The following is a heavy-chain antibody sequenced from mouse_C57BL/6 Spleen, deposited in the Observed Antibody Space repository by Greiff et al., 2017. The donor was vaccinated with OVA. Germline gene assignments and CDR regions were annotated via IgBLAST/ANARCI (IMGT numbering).Heavy chain of an antibody. CDR1: GYAFSSSW. CDR3: ARWGFYYDYDGASK. V-gene: IGHV1-82*01. J-gene: IGHJ2*01. D-gene: IGHD2-4*01. CDR2: IYPGDGDT. Sequence: QVQLKESGPELVKPGASVKISCKASGYAFSSSWMNWVKQRPGKGLEWIGRIYPGDGDTNYNGKFKGKATLTADKSSSTAYMQLSSLTSEDSAVYFCARWGFYYDYDGASKWGQGTTLTVSS.